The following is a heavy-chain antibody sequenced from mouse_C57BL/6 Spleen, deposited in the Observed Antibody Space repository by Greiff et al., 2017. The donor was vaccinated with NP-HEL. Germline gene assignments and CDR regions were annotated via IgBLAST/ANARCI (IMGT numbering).Heavy chain of an antibody. J-gene: IGHJ4*01. Sequence: VQLQQSGPELVKPGASVKISCKASGYAFSSSWMNWVKQRPGKGLEWIGRIYPGDGDTNYNGTFKGKATLTADKSSSTAYMQLSSLTSEDSAVYFCARDGSSPYYAMDYWGQGTSVTVSS. CDR1: GYAFSSSW. CDR3: ARDGSSPYYAMDY. V-gene: IGHV1-82*01. D-gene: IGHD1-1*01. CDR2: IYPGDGDT.